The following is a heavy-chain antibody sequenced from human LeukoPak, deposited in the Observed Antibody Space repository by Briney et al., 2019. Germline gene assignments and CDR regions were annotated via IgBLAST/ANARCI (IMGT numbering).Heavy chain of an antibody. Sequence: SETLSLTCTVSGGSISSSSYYWGWIRQPPGKGLEWIGSIYYSGSTYYNPSLKSRVTISVDTSKNQFSLKLSSVTAADTAVYYCARGPQYGEFDYWGQGTLVTVSS. D-gene: IGHD4-11*01. CDR3: ARGPQYGEFDY. V-gene: IGHV4-39*07. CDR1: GGSISSSSYY. J-gene: IGHJ4*02. CDR2: IYYSGST.